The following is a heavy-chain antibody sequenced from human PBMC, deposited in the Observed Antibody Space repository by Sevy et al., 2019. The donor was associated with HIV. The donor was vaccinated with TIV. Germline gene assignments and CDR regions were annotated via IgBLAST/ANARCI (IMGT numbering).Heavy chain of an antibody. V-gene: IGHV3-15*01. Sequence: GESLKISCTASGFTFSSAWMSWVRQAPGKGLEWVGRIKSEFDGGAIDYAAPGKGRFTISREDSKNTVYLQVNSLKTEDTAVYYGITEPAYRGYDEEVINYYFYGMDVWGQGTTVTVSS. J-gene: IGHJ6*02. CDR1: GFTFSSAW. CDR2: IKSEFDGGAI. D-gene: IGHD5-12*01. CDR3: ITEPAYRGYDEEVINYYFYGMDV.